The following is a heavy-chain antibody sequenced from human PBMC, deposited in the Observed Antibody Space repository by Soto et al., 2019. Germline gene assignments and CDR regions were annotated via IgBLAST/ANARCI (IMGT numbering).Heavy chain of an antibody. Sequence: PSETLSLTCTVSGGSFSGYYWSWIRKPPGKGLEWIGEINHSGSTNYNQSLKSRVTISVDTSKNQFSLKLSSVTAADTAVYYCARGYGRLNHYFDYWGQGTLVTVSS. CDR1: GGSFSGYY. V-gene: IGHV4-34*01. J-gene: IGHJ4*02. D-gene: IGHD4-17*01. CDR3: ARGYGRLNHYFDY. CDR2: INHSGST.